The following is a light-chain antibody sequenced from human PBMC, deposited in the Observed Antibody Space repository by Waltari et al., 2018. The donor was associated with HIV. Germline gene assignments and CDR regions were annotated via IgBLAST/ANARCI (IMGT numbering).Light chain of an antibody. V-gene: IGLV1-51*01. CDR1: SSNIGNNS. CDR2: DNN. J-gene: IGLJ2*01. CDR3: GTWDSSLSTSF. Sequence: ATPGQKVTISCSGSSSNIGNNSVSWYQQVPGTAPKLLIYDNNKRPSGIPDRFSGSKSGTSATLGVTGLQTGDEADYYCGTWDSSLSTSFFGGGTKLTVL.